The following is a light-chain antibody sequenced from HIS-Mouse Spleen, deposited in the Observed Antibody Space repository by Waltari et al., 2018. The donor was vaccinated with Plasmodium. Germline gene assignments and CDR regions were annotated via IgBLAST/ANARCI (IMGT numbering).Light chain of an antibody. V-gene: IGLV3-10*01. Sequence: SYELTQPPSVSVYPGQTARITCPGDAVPKKYAYWYQQKSGQAPVLVIYEDSKRPSGIPERFSGSSSGTMATLTISGAQVEDEADYYCYSTDSSGNHRVFGGGTKLTVL. CDR2: EDS. J-gene: IGLJ3*02. CDR1: AVPKKY. CDR3: YSTDSSGNHRV.